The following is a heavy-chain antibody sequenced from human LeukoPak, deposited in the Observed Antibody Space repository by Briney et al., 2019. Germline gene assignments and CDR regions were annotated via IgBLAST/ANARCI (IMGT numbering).Heavy chain of an antibody. V-gene: IGHV4-59*01. CDR3: ARGTTDYDILTGYYRYWFDP. CDR1: GGSISSYY. D-gene: IGHD3-9*01. J-gene: IGHJ5*02. CDR2: IYYSGNT. Sequence: SETLSLTCTVSGGSISSYYWSWIRHPPGKGLEWIGYIYYSGNTNYNPSLKRRVTISLDTSKNQFSLKLSSVTAADTAVYYCARGTTDYDILTGYYRYWFDPWGQGTLVTVSS.